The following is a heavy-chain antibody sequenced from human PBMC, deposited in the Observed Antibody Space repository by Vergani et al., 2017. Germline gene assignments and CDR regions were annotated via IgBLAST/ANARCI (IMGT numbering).Heavy chain of an antibody. CDR1: GFTFSSYA. CDR3: AVGNSSSSQRFVLRAGCFYY. J-gene: IGHJ4*02. CDR2: ISGSGGST. V-gene: IGHV3-23*01. D-gene: IGHD6-6*01. Sequence: EVQLLESGGGLVQPGGSLRLSCAASGFTFSSYAMSWVRQAPGKGLEWVSAISGSGGSTYYADSVKGRFTISRDNSKNTLYLQMNSLRAEDTGVYYCAVGNSSSSQRFVLRAGCFYYWSQGTLVTVSS.